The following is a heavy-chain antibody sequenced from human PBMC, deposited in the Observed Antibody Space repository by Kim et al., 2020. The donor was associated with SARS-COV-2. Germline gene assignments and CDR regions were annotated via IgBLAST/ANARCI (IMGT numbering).Heavy chain of an antibody. D-gene: IGHD4-17*01. CDR2: INSGGTST. Sequence: GGSLRLSCAASGFTFSSYTMHWVRQVSGKGLVGVSRINSGGTSTTYADSVKGRFTISRDNAKNTLYLQINSLRAEDTAVYHCARGMTPVNNAFDIWGQGTMVIVSS. V-gene: IGHV3-74*03. CDR1: GFTFSSYT. CDR3: ARGMTPVNNAFDI. J-gene: IGHJ3*02.